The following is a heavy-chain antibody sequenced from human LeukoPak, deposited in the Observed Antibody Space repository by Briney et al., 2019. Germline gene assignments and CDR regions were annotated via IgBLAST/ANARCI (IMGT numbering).Heavy chain of an antibody. J-gene: IGHJ4*02. CDR1: GYTFTGYY. CDR2: INPNSGGT. Sequence: ASVKVSCKASGYTFTGYYMHWVRQAPGQGLEWMGWINPNSGGTNYAQRFQGRVTMTRDTSISTAYMELSRLRSDDTAVYYCASLFVGDYVWGSYRPVFYFDYWGQGTLVTVSS. V-gene: IGHV1-2*02. D-gene: IGHD3-16*02. CDR3: ASLFVGDYVWGSYRPVFYFDY.